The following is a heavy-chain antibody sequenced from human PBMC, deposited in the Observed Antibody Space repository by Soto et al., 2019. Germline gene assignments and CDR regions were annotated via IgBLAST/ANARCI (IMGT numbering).Heavy chain of an antibody. CDR3: ARLGHPGH. CDR2: VIPILGTA. CDR1: GGSLRNSV. Sequence: QVQLVQSGAEVKKPGSSVKVSCTASGGSLRNSVISWVRQAPAQRLEWMGGVIPILGTANYAQKFQGRVPRTADEATSTAYMDLSSLSPDDTAVYYCARLGHPGHWGPGTLVIVSS. V-gene: IGHV1-69*01. J-gene: IGHJ4*02.